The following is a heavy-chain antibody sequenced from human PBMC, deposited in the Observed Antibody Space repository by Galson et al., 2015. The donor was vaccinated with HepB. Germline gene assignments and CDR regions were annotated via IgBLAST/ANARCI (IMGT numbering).Heavy chain of an antibody. Sequence: SLRLSSAASGFTFSNFAMSWVRQAPGKGLQWVSVIGGSSGTTHYADSVKGRFTISRDNSKNTLYLQMNSLRAEDTAVYFCARNSGNNYRYFFKSWGQGALATVSS. D-gene: IGHD1-26*01. CDR1: GFTFSNFA. CDR2: IGGSSGTT. V-gene: IGHV3-23*01. J-gene: IGHJ5*02. CDR3: ARNSGNNYRYFFKS.